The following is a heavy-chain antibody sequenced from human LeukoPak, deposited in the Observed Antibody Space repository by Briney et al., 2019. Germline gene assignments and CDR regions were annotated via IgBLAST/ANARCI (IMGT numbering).Heavy chain of an antibody. V-gene: IGHV4-34*01. CDR3: ARLEEYSSSWYTPYYFDY. J-gene: IGHJ4*02. Sequence: SETLSLTCAVYGGSFSGYYWSWIRQPPGKGLEWIGSIYYSGSTYYNPSLKSRVTISVDTSKNQFSLKLSSVTAADTAVYYCARLEEYSSSWYTPYYFDYWGQGTLVTVSS. CDR1: GGSFSGYY. CDR2: IYYSGST. D-gene: IGHD6-13*01.